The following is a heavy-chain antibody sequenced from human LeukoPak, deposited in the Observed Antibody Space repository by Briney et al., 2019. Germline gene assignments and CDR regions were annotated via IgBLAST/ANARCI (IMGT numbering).Heavy chain of an antibody. Sequence: PGGSLRLSCAASGFTFSSYAMSWVRQAPGKGLEWVSAISGSGGSTYYADSVKGRFTISRDNSKNTLHLQMNGLRAEDTAVYYCTKGSPGATIHFDYWGQGTLVTVSS. V-gene: IGHV3-23*01. J-gene: IGHJ4*02. CDR3: TKGSPGATIHFDY. CDR2: ISGSGGST. D-gene: IGHD1-26*01. CDR1: GFTFSSYA.